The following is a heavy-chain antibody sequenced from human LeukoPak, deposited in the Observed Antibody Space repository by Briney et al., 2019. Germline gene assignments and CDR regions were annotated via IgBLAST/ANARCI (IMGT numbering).Heavy chain of an antibody. V-gene: IGHV1-18*01. D-gene: IGHD6-13*01. CDR2: ISAYNGNT. Sequence: ASVKVSCKASGYTFTSYGISWVRQAPGQGLEWMGWISAYNGNTNYAQKLQGRVTMTTDTSTSTAYMELRSLRSDDTAVYYCARDSGSYSSSWYDMVAPLYYYGMDAWGQGTTVIVSS. J-gene: IGHJ6*02. CDR1: GYTFTSYG. CDR3: ARDSGSYSSSWYDMVAPLYYYGMDA.